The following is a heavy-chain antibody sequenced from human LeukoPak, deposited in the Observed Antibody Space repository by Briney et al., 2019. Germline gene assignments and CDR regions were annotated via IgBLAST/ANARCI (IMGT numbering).Heavy chain of an antibody. Sequence: GGSLRLSCAASGFTFDDYGMSWVRQAPGKGLEWVSGINWNGGSTGYADSVKGRFTISRDNAKNSLYLQMNSLRAEDTALYYCARDYYDSSGYYYGDAFDIWGQGTMVTVSS. D-gene: IGHD3-22*01. CDR2: INWNGGST. J-gene: IGHJ3*02. CDR3: ARDYYDSSGYYYGDAFDI. CDR1: GFTFDDYG. V-gene: IGHV3-20*04.